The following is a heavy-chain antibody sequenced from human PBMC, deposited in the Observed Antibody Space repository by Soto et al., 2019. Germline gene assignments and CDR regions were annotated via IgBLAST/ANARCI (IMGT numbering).Heavy chain of an antibody. J-gene: IGHJ4*02. CDR2: INGRGNYI. CDR3: VREDGKVGTNSAFDY. CDR1: GFTFSTYT. D-gene: IGHD1-26*01. V-gene: IGHV3-21*01. Sequence: VGSLRLSCASSGFTFSTYTMNWVRQAPGKGLEWVSSINGRGNYIYYAESVKGRFTISRDSAKNSLYLQMDRLRAEDTALYYCVREDGKVGTNSAFDYWGLGALVTVSS.